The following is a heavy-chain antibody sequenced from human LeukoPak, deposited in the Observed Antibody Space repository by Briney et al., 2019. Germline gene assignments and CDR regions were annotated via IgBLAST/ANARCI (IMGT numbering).Heavy chain of an antibody. Sequence: SETLSLTCTVSGGSISCFHWSWIRQPPGKGLEWIGYTHYSGSTDYNPSLKSRVTVSVDTSKNQFSLKLSSVTAADTAVYYCTRHLDYYGSGSYEYWGQGTLVTVSS. CDR2: THYSGST. CDR1: GGSISCFH. V-gene: IGHV4-59*08. J-gene: IGHJ4*02. D-gene: IGHD3-10*01. CDR3: TRHLDYYGSGSYEY.